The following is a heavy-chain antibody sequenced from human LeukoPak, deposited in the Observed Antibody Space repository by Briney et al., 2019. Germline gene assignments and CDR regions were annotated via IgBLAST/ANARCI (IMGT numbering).Heavy chain of an antibody. Sequence: PGGSLRLSCAASGFTVSSNYMSWVRQAPGKGLEWVSVIYSGGSTYYADSVKGRFTISRDNSKNTLYLQMNSLRAEDTAVYYCARDLLYYYDSSPRAFDIWGQGTMVTVSS. CDR2: IYSGGST. V-gene: IGHV3-53*01. CDR1: GFTVSSNY. CDR3: ARDLLYYYDSSPRAFDI. D-gene: IGHD3-22*01. J-gene: IGHJ3*02.